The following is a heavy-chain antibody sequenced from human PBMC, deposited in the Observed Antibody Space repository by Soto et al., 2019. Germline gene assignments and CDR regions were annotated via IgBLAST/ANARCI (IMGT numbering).Heavy chain of an antibody. D-gene: IGHD4-17*01. J-gene: IGHJ6*02. CDR3: AGRDYGNSHLPYYYYGMDV. Sequence: QVQLVESGAEVKKPGSSVKVSCKASGGTFSSYAISWVRQAPGQGLEWMGGIIPIFGTANYAQKFQGRVTITADESTSTAYMELSSLRSEDTAVYYCAGRDYGNSHLPYYYYGMDVWGQGTTVTVSS. V-gene: IGHV1-69*12. CDR2: IIPIFGTA. CDR1: GGTFSSYA.